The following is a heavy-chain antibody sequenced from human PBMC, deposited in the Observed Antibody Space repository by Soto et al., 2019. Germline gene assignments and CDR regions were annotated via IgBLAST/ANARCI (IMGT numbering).Heavy chain of an antibody. Sequence: SQTLSLTCAISGDSVSSNSAAWNWIRQSPSRGIEWLGKTYYRSKCYNDYAVSVKSRITMNPATSKNQFYLQLDSVTPEDTAVYYCARGESHQLGAFDIWGQGTMVTVSS. CDR3: ARGESHQLGAFDI. J-gene: IGHJ3*02. D-gene: IGHD2-2*01. V-gene: IGHV6-1*01. CDR1: GDSVSSNSAA. CDR2: TYYRSKCYN.